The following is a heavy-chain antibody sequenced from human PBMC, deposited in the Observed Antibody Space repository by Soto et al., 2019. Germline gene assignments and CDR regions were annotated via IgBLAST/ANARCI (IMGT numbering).Heavy chain of an antibody. D-gene: IGHD4-4*01. CDR3: ARYDYNGYYFDY. J-gene: IGHJ4*02. Sequence: ASVKVSCKASGYTFSNYYMHWVRQAPGQGHEWMGIINPSGGSTTYAQKFQGRVTMTRDTSTSTVYMELSSLRCEDTAVYYCARYDYNGYYFDYWGQGTLVTVSS. CDR2: INPSGGST. CDR1: GYTFSNYY. V-gene: IGHV1-46*01.